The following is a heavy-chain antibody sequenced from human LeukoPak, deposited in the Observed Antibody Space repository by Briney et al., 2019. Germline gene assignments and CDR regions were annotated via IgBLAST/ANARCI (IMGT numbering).Heavy chain of an antibody. D-gene: IGHD4-17*01. V-gene: IGHV3-23*01. J-gene: IGHJ4*02. CDR3: AKLQYRPDDYGDYEGDY. CDR2: ISGSGGST. CDR1: GFTFSSYA. Sequence: PGGSLRLSCAASGFTFSSYAMSWVRQAPGKGLEWVSAISGSGGSTYYADSVKGRFTISRDNSKNTLYLQMNSLGAEDTAVYYCAKLQYRPDDYGDYEGDYWGQGTLVTVSS.